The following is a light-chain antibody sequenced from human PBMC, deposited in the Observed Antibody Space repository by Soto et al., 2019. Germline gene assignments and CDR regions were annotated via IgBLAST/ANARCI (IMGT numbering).Light chain of an antibody. CDR1: QSVSSY. Sequence: EIVLTQSPATLSLYPGERATLSCRASQSVSSYLAWYQQKPGQAPRLLIYDASNRATGIPARFSGGGSGTDFTLTIDNLEPEDFAIYYCQQRSNWPPITFGQGRRLEIK. CDR2: DAS. CDR3: QQRSNWPPIT. V-gene: IGKV3-11*01. J-gene: IGKJ5*01.